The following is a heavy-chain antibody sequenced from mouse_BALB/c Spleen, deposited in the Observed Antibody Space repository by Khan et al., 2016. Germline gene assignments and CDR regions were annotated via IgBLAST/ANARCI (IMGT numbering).Heavy chain of an antibody. CDR2: IRSKSNNYAT. Sequence: EVQLVESGGGLVQPKGSLKLSCAASGFTFNTYAMNWVRQAPGKGLEWVARIRSKSNNYATYYADSVKDRFTISRDDSQSMLYLQMNNLKTEDTAMYYCVRPNYAYYAMDYWGQGTSVTVSS. CDR3: VRPNYAYYAMDY. V-gene: IGHV10-1*02. J-gene: IGHJ4*01. CDR1: GFTFNTYA.